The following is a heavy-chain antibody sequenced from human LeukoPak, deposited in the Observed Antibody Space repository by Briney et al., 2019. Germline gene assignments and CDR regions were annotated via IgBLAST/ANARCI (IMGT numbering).Heavy chain of an antibody. D-gene: IGHD3-22*01. CDR3: ARGEDYYDSSGLPHDAFDI. Sequence: GGSLRLSCAASGFTFSSNWMNWVRQAPGKGLEWVANIKEDGSEKYYVDSVKGRFTISRDNAKNSLYLQMNSLRAEDTAVYHCARGEDYYDSSGLPHDAFDIWGQGTMVTVSS. CDR2: IKEDGSEK. V-gene: IGHV3-7*01. J-gene: IGHJ3*02. CDR1: GFTFSSNW.